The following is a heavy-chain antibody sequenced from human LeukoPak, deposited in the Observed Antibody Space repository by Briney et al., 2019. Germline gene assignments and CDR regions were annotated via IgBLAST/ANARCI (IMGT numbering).Heavy chain of an antibody. CDR2: IYWDDDK. V-gene: IGHV2-5*02. CDR3: ARHYGAIYFYYGLDV. CDR1: GFSLSTTEVG. D-gene: IGHD4/OR15-4a*01. Sequence: SGPTLVNPTQTLTLTCTFSGFSLSTTEVGVGWIRQPPGKALEWLALIYWDDDKRYSPSLKSRLAITKDTSKNQVVLTMTNMDPVDTATYYCARHYGAIYFYYGLDVWGQGTTVTVSS. J-gene: IGHJ6*02.